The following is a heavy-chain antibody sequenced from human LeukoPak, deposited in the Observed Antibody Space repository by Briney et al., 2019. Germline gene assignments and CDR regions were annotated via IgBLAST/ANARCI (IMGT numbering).Heavy chain of an antibody. Sequence: GGSLRLSCAASGFTFSSYSMNWVRQAPGKGLEWVSYISSGSSTIYYADSVKGRFTISRDNAENSLYLQMNSLRVEDTAVFYCARRAVAGIYHFDFWGQGTLVTVSS. V-gene: IGHV3-48*01. J-gene: IGHJ4*02. CDR3: ARRAVAGIYHFDF. D-gene: IGHD6-19*01. CDR1: GFTFSSYS. CDR2: ISSGSSTI.